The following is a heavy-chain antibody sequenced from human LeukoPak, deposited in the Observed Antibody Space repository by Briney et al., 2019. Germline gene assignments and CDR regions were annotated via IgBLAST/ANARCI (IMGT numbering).Heavy chain of an antibody. V-gene: IGHV3-30*18. CDR1: GFTFSSYG. J-gene: IGHJ4*02. CDR3: AKSKEGDDYGDSFDY. Sequence: GRSLRLSCAASGFTFSSYGMHWVRQAAGKGLEWVGVISYVGSNKYYANSVKGRFTISRHNSKKPLYLQMNSLRAEDTAVYYCAKSKEGDDYGDSFDYWGQGTLVTVSS. CDR2: ISYVGSNK. D-gene: IGHD4-17*01.